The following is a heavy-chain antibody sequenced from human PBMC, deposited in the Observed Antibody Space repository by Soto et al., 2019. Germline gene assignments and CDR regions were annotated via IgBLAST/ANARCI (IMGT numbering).Heavy chain of an antibody. D-gene: IGHD1-26*01. CDR2: IFYTGST. CDR3: ALVNRGAFEH. J-gene: IGHJ4*02. Sequence: QVQLQESGPGLVKPSQTLSLTCTVSGGSIHDYYWVWIRQPPGKGLEWIGSIFYTGSTDYNPSLKSRVTLSLATSKNQVSLNLSSVTADDTAVYYWALVNRGAFEHWGQGALVTVSS. CDR1: GGSIHDYY. V-gene: IGHV4-59*01.